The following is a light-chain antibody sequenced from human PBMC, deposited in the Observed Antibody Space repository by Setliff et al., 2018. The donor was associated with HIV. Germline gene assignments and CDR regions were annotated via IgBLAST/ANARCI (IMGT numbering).Light chain of an antibody. V-gene: IGLV2-14*03. CDR2: DVN. CDR3: SSYTSSTPLYV. J-gene: IGLJ1*01. Sequence: QSVLTQPASVSGSPGQSITISCTGTSSDVGTYNFVSWYQQHPGKAPKLIIYDVNYRPSGFSNRFSGSKSGSTASLTISGLQAEDEADYYCSSYTSSTPLYVFGTWTKVTVL. CDR1: SSDVGTYNF.